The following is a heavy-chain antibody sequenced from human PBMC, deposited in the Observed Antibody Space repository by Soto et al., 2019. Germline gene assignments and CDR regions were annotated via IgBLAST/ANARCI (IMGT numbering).Heavy chain of an antibody. Sequence: EVQLVESGGGLVQPGGSLRLSCAASGLTFRTYWVIWVRQAPGKGLVWVSRVYNDGDTTMQAASVTGRFTISRDNAKNTVYLQMSGLRVEDTAMYYCETRPGYSTGGDYWGQGTLVTVSS. CDR1: GLTFRTYW. D-gene: IGHD2-15*01. CDR3: ETRPGYSTGGDY. CDR2: VYNDGDTT. V-gene: IGHV3-74*03. J-gene: IGHJ4*02.